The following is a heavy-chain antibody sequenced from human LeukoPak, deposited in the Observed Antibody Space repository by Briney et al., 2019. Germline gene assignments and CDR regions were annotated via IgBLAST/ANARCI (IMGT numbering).Heavy chain of an antibody. Sequence: PSETLSLTCAVYGGSFSGYYWSWIRQPPGKGLEWIGEINHSGSTNYNPSLKSRVTISVDTSKNQFSLKLSSVTAADTAVYYCARGAIPHLRFLEWILGDYFDYWGQGTLVTVSS. CDR1: GGSFSGYY. J-gene: IGHJ4*02. V-gene: IGHV4-34*01. CDR2: INHSGST. D-gene: IGHD3-3*01. CDR3: ARGAIPHLRFLEWILGDYFDY.